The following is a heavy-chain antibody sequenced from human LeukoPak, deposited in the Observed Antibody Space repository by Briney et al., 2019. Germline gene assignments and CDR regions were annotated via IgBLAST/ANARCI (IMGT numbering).Heavy chain of an antibody. Sequence: GGSLRLSCAASGFTFSNYNMNWVRQAPGKGLEWVSSITSSSSYIYYADSVKGRFTISRDNAKNSLYLQMNSLRAEDTAVYYCAREMLAAVAAQSWGQGTLVTVSS. CDR3: AREMLAAVAAQS. CDR2: ITSSSSYI. D-gene: IGHD6-19*01. CDR1: GFTFSNYN. V-gene: IGHV3-21*01. J-gene: IGHJ5*02.